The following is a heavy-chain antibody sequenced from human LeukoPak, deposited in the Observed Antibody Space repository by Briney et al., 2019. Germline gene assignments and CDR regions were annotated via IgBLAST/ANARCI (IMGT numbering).Heavy chain of an antibody. D-gene: IGHD3-10*01. CDR2: ISSSSSYI. CDR1: GFTFSSYS. Sequence: SGGSLRLSCAASGFTFSSYSMNWVRQAPGKGLEWVSSISSSSSYIYYADSVKGRFTISRDNAKNSLYLQMNSLRAEDTAVYYCARVPLQKSYYFDYWAREPWSPSPQ. V-gene: IGHV3-21*01. CDR3: ARVPLQKSYYFDY. J-gene: IGHJ4*02.